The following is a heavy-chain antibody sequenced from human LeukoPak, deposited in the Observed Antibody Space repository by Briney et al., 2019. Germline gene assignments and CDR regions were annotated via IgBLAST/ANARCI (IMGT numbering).Heavy chain of an antibody. Sequence: ASVKVSCKASGYTFTSYGISWVRQAPGQGLEWMGWISAYNGKTNYAQKLQGRVTMTTDTSTSTAYMELRSLRSDDTAVYYCARDVKTYYYDSSGYYGASNGYYFDYWGQGTLVTVSS. CDR1: GYTFTSYG. J-gene: IGHJ4*02. D-gene: IGHD3-22*01. CDR3: ARDVKTYYYDSSGYYGASNGYYFDY. V-gene: IGHV1-18*01. CDR2: ISAYNGKT.